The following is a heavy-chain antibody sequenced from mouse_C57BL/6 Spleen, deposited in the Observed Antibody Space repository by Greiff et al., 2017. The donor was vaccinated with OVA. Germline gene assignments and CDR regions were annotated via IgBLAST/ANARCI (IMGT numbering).Heavy chain of an antibody. CDR1: GYTFTGYW. CDR3: ARYYYDYDGFAY. D-gene: IGHD2-4*01. CDR2: ILPGSGST. Sequence: QVQLQQSGAELMKPGASVKLSCKATGYTFTGYWIEWVKQRPGHGLEWIGEILPGSGSTNYNEKFKGKATFTADTSSNTAYMQLSSLTTEDSAIEYCARYYYDYDGFAYWGQGTLVTVSA. V-gene: IGHV1-9*01. J-gene: IGHJ3*01.